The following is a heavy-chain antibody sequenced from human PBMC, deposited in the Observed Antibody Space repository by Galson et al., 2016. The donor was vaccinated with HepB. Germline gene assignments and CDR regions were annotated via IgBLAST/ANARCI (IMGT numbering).Heavy chain of an antibody. CDR1: GFTFSSYG. CDR2: IWYDGSNK. D-gene: IGHD3-3*01. CDR3: ASARRDLTRFDY. V-gene: IGHV3-33*01. J-gene: IGHJ4*02. Sequence: SLRLSCAASGFTFSSYGMHWVRQAPGKGLEWVAVIWYDGSNKYYADSVRGRFTISRDNSKNTLSLRMNSLRAEDTAVYYCASARRDLTRFDYWGQGTLVTVSS.